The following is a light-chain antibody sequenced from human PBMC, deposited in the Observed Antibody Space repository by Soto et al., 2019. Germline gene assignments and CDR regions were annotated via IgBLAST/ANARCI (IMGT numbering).Light chain of an antibody. Sequence: SYELAQPPSVSVAPGQTARITCGGHNIGSKTVHWYQQMPGQAPVLVIYDDSGRPSGIPERFSGSNSGNTATLTISRVEAGDEAVYYCQVWDTTSDQLYVFGTGTKVTVL. V-gene: IGLV3-21*02. CDR3: QVWDTTSDQLYV. CDR1: NIGSKT. CDR2: DDS. J-gene: IGLJ1*01.